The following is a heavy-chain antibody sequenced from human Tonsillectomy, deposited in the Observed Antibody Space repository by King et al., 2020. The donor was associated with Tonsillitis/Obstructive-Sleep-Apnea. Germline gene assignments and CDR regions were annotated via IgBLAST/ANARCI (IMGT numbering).Heavy chain of an antibody. J-gene: IGHJ4*02. Sequence: VQLQESAPGLVTPSGTLSLTCAVSGGSISSSDWWSWVRQPPGKGLEWIGEIYHSGSTNYNPPLKSRVTISVDKSKHHFSLKLSSVTAADTAVYYCARVDCSSTSCYVVDYWGQGTLVTVSS. CDR2: IYHSGST. CDR1: GGSISSSDW. D-gene: IGHD2-2*01. V-gene: IGHV4-4*02. CDR3: ARVDCSSTSCYVVDY.